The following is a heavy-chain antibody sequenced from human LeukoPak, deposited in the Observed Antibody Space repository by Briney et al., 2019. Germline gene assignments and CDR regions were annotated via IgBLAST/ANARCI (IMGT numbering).Heavy chain of an antibody. CDR3: ARRYGSSPALDC. CDR2: IYYSGST. CDR1: GGSISSYY. J-gene: IGHJ4*02. Sequence: SETLSLTCTVSGGSISSYYWNWIRQPPGKGLEWIGYIYYSGSTNPNPSLKSRVTISVDTSKNQFSLNLSSVTAADTAVYFCARRYGSSPALDCWGQGTLVTVSS. V-gene: IGHV4-59*01. D-gene: IGHD6-6*01.